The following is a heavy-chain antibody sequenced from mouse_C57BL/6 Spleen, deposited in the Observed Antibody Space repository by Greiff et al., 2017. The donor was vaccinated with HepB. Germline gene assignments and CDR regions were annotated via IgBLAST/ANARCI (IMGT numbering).Heavy chain of an antibody. J-gene: IGHJ2*01. CDR2: IDPSDSYT. Sequence: VQLQQPGAELVMPGASVKLSCKASGYTFTSYWMHWVKQRPGQGLEWIGEIDPSDSYTNYNQKFKGKSTLTVDKSSSTAYMQLSSLTSEDSAVYYCARRAGSSSPHFDYWGQGTTLTVSS. D-gene: IGHD1-1*01. V-gene: IGHV1-69*01. CDR1: GYTFTSYW. CDR3: ARRAGSSSPHFDY.